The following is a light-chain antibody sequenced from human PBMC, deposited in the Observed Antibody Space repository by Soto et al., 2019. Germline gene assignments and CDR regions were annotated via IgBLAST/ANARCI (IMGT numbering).Light chain of an antibody. CDR3: SSYTSSSTYV. CDR2: EVS. CDR1: SSDVGSYNR. Sequence: QSALTQPPSVSGSPGQSVTISCTGTSSDVGSYNRVSWYQQPPGTAPKLMISEVSNRPSGVPDRFSGSKSGNTASLTISGLQAEDEADYYCSSYTSSSTYVFGTWTKVTVL. J-gene: IGLJ1*01. V-gene: IGLV2-18*02.